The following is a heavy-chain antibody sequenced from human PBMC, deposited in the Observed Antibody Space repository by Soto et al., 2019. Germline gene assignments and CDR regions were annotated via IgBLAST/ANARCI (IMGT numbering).Heavy chain of an antibody. D-gene: IGHD6-19*01. CDR2: INVGRGNT. CDR1: GYTFTTYA. J-gene: IGHJ4*02. CDR3: ARGGNAVVLAAYDY. V-gene: IGHV1-3*01. Sequence: ASEKVSCKTSGYTFTTYAMHWVRQAPGQRPEWMGWINVGRGNTKYSQRFQGRVTITADTSASTAYMELSSLRSEDTAVYYCARGGNAVVLAAYDYWGQGTQVTVSS.